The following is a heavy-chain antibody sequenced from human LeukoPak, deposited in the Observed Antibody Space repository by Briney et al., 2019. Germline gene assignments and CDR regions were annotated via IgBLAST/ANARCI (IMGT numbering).Heavy chain of an antibody. Sequence: SETLSLTCAVYVGSFSGYYWSWIRQPPGKGLEWIGEINHSGSTNYNPSLKSRVTISVDTSKNQFSLKLSSVTAADTAVYYCARVTRVYGDYPYYYYYYMDVWGKGTRVTVS. D-gene: IGHD4-17*01. J-gene: IGHJ6*03. CDR1: VGSFSGYY. CDR2: INHSGST. V-gene: IGHV4-34*01. CDR3: ARVTRVYGDYPYYYYYYMDV.